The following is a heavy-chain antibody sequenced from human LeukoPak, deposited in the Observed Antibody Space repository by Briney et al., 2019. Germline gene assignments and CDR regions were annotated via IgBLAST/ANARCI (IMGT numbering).Heavy chain of an antibody. CDR1: GLTVSSNY. D-gene: IGHD3-3*01. Sequence: GGSLRLSCAASGLTVSSNYMSWVRQAPGKGLEWVSVIYSGGSTYYADSVKGRFTISRDNSQNTVSLQVNNLRTEDTALYYCAKTSLSDASGHYYYMDVWGKGTTVTVSS. CDR3: AKTSLSDASGHYYYMDV. J-gene: IGHJ6*03. V-gene: IGHV3-53*05. CDR2: IYSGGST.